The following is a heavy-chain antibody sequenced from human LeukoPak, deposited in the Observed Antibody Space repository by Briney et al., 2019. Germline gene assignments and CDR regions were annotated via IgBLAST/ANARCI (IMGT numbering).Heavy chain of an antibody. CDR3: VSTPAIRRLNF. CDR1: GLSISDYY. V-gene: IGHV3-11*01. CDR2: ISSVTSAI. Sequence: PGGSLRLSCAASGLSISDYYMSWIRQAPGEGLQWISYISSVTSAIHYADSMRGRFTMSRDNAKNSVYLQMNSLRTEDTAMYFCVSTPAIRRLNFWGQGTLVTVSS. J-gene: IGHJ4*02. D-gene: IGHD2-2*02.